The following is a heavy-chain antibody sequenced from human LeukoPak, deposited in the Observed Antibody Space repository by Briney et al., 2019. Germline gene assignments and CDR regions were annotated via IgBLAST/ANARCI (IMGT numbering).Heavy chain of an antibody. CDR2: IYYTGNT. CDR3: ARHKDYYYSYMDV. Sequence: SETLSLTCTVSGGSISSSSYYWGWIRQPPGKGLEWIGTIYYTGNTYYNPSLKSRVTISVDTSKNHFSLKLSSVTAADTAVYYCARHKDYYYSYMDVWGKGTTVTISS. CDR1: GGSISSSSYY. J-gene: IGHJ6*03. V-gene: IGHV4-39*01.